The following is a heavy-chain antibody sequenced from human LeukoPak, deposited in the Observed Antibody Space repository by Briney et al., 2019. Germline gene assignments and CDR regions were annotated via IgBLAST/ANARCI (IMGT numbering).Heavy chain of an antibody. CDR3: ARAPSGFTYGPGDH. V-gene: IGHV1-18*01. D-gene: IGHD5-18*01. CDR2: ISTYDGNA. J-gene: IGHJ4*02. Sequence: ASVKVSCKASGYSFTSYGITWVRQAPGQGLEWMGWISTYDGNANYAQKLQGRVTMTTDTSTITAYMELRSLRSDDTAVYYCARAPSGFTYGPGDHWGQGTPATVSS. CDR1: GYSFTSYG.